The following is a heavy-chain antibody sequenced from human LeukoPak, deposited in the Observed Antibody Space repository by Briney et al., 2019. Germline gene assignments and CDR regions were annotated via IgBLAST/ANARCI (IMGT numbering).Heavy chain of an antibody. CDR3: TTSGYDGIDY. CDR1: GGSISSYY. V-gene: IGHV4-4*07. CDR2: IYTSGST. J-gene: IGHJ4*02. D-gene: IGHD5-12*01. Sequence: ETLSLTCTVSGGSISSYYWSWIRQPAGKGLEWIGRIYTSGSTNYNPSLKSQVTMSVDTSKNQFSLKLSSVTAADTAVYYCTTSGYDGIDYWGQGTLVTVSS.